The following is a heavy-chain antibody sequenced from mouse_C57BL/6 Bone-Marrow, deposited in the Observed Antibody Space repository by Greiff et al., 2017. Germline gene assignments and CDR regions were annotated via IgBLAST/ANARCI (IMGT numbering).Heavy chain of an antibody. J-gene: IGHJ4*01. Sequence: QVQLQQPGAELVRPGSSVKLSCKASGYTFTSYWMDWVKQRPGQGLEWIGNIYPSDSETHYNQKFKDKATLTVDKSSSTAYMQLSSLTSEDSAVYYCARSYYEDYYAMDYWGQGTAVTVSS. CDR3: ARSYYEDYYAMDY. CDR2: IYPSDSET. CDR1: GYTFTSYW. V-gene: IGHV1-61*01. D-gene: IGHD1-1*01.